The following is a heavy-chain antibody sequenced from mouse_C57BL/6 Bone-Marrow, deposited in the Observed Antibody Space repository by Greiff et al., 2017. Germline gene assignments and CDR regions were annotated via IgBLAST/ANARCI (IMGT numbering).Heavy chain of an antibody. CDR2: IDPSDSYT. V-gene: IGHV1-69*01. Sequence: SGAELVMPGASVKLSCKASGYTFTSYWMHWVKQRPGQGLEWIGEIDPSDSYTNYNQKFKGKSTLTVDKSSSTAYMQLSSLTSEDSAVYYCAIIYYGNYAAWFAYWGQGTLVTVSA. J-gene: IGHJ3*01. D-gene: IGHD2-1*01. CDR3: AIIYYGNYAAWFAY. CDR1: GYTFTSYW.